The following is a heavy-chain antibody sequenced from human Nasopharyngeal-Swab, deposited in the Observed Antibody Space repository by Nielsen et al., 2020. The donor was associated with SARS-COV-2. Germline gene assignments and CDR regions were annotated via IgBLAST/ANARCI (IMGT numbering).Heavy chain of an antibody. J-gene: IGHJ4*02. CDR3: ARDPADYDSSGYMIS. V-gene: IGHV3-21*01. D-gene: IGHD3-22*01. Sequence: WIRQPPGKGPEWVSSISSSSSYIYYADSVKGRFTISRDNAKNSLYLQMNSLRAEDTAVYYCARDPADYDSSGYMISWGQGTLVTVSS. CDR2: ISSSSSYI.